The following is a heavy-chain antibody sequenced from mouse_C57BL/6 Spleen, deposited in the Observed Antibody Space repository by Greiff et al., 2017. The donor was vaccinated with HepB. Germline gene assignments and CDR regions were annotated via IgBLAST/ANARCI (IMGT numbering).Heavy chain of an antibody. Sequence: EVKLQESGPELVKPGASVKISCKASGYSFTGYYMNWVKQSPEKSLEWIGEINPSTGGTTYNQKFKAKATLTVDKSSSTAYMQLKSLTSEDSAVYYCARYGGYYLAYWGQGTLVTVSA. CDR1: GYSFTGYY. CDR3: ARYGGYYLAY. CDR2: INPSTGGT. D-gene: IGHD2-3*01. V-gene: IGHV1-42*01. J-gene: IGHJ3*01.